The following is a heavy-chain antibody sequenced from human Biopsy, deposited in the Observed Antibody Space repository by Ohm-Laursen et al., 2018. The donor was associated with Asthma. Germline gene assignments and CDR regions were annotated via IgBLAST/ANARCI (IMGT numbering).Heavy chain of an antibody. Sequence: SLRLSCSASGFTFDDYAMRWVRQAPGKGLEWVSGVSRNSGSIDYADSVKGRFTISRDNAKNSLYLQMNSLRGADTALYYCVKDIRLQLWGFDSWGQGTLVTVSS. J-gene: IGHJ4*02. V-gene: IGHV3-9*01. CDR2: VSRNSGSI. CDR3: VKDIRLQLWGFDS. CDR1: GFTFDDYA. D-gene: IGHD6-13*01.